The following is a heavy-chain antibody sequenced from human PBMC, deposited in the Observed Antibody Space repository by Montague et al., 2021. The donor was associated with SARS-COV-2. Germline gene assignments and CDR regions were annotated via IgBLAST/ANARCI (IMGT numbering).Heavy chain of an antibody. V-gene: IGHV4-39*01. CDR3: ASAYYYGSGTYVYNYYMDV. CDR2: ISYSGRT. D-gene: IGHD3-10*01. CDR1: GGSVSSSPYY. J-gene: IGHJ6*03. Sequence: SETLSLTSTASGGSVSSSPYYWCWIRQPPGRGLEWVGSISYSGRTYFXCCLKSRLTISVDSSENQFSFRLSSVTAADTAVYYCASAYYYGSGTYVYNYYMDVWGKGTTVTVSS.